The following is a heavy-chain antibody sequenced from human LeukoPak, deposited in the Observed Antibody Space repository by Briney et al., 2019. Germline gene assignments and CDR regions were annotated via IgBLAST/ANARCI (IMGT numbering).Heavy chain of an antibody. Sequence: SETLSLTCPVSGGSISTYYWSWIRRPPGKGLEWIAYIHASGPTNYNPSLRSRITISVDTSKNQFSLKLSSVTAADTAVYYCARHDAGIAARPFDNWGQGTLVTVSS. V-gene: IGHV4-4*09. CDR2: IHASGPT. CDR3: ARHDAGIAARPFDN. CDR1: GGSISTYY. J-gene: IGHJ4*02. D-gene: IGHD6-6*01.